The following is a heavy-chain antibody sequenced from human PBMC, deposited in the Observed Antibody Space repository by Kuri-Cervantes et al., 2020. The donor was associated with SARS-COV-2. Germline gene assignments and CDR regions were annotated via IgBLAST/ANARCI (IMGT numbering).Heavy chain of an antibody. J-gene: IGHJ4*02. CDR2: INHSGST. CDR1: GGSISSYY. V-gene: IGHV4-34*01. Sequence: SETLSLTCTVSGGSISSYYWGWIRQPPGKGLEWIGEINHSGSTNYNPSLKSRVTISVDTSKNQFSLKLSSVTAADTAVYYCARFPGGSSWYDWGQGTLVTVSS. CDR3: ARFPGGSSWYD. D-gene: IGHD6-13*01.